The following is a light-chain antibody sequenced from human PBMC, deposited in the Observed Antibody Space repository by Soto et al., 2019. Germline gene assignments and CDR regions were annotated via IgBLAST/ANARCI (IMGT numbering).Light chain of an antibody. CDR3: TAWDDSLNGLI. CDR2: SND. J-gene: IGLJ2*01. Sequence: QAVVTQPPSASGTPGQRVTISCSGSSFNIGNNAVNWYQQLPGTAPKLLLFSNDQRPSGVPDRFSGSKSGTSASLAISGLQSEDEADYYCTAWDDSLNGLIFGGGTQLTVL. CDR1: SFNIGNNA. V-gene: IGLV1-44*01.